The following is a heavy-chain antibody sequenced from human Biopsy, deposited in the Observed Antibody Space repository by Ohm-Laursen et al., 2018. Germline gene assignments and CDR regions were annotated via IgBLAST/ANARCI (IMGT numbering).Heavy chain of an antibody. CDR2: IYYSGST. CDR3: ARATNSTGWPYYYFYGMDV. D-gene: IGHD2/OR15-2a*01. CDR1: GGSISSDY. J-gene: IGHJ6*02. Sequence: SDTLSLTCTVSGGSISSDYWSWIRQTSGKGLEWIGYIYYSGSTNYNPSLKSRVTISVDTSKNQFSLRPNSVTAADTAVYYCARATNSTGWPYYYFYGMDVWGQGTTVTVSS. V-gene: IGHV4-59*07.